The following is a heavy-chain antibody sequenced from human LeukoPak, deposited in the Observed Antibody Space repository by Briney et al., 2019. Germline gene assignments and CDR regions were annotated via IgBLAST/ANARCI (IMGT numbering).Heavy chain of an antibody. Sequence: PGGSLRLSCAASGFTFSSYGMHWVRQAPGKGLGWVAVISYDGSNKYYADSVKGRFTISRDNSKNTLYLQMNSLRAEDTAVYYCWKQGGAWIQVLSYYFDYWGQGTLVTVSS. J-gene: IGHJ4*02. D-gene: IGHD5-18*01. CDR1: GFTFSSYG. CDR3: WKQGGAWIQVLSYYFDY. V-gene: IGHV3-30*18. CDR2: ISYDGSNK.